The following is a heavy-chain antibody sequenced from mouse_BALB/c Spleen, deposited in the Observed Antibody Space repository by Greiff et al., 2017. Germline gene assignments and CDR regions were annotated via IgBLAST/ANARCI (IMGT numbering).Heavy chain of an antibody. CDR1: GFTFSSYA. CDR3: ARLITTATNYAMDY. V-gene: IGHV5-9-4*01. Sequence: EVKLEESGGGLVKPGGSLKLSCAASGFTFSSYAMSWVRQSPEKRLEWVAEISSGGSYTYYPDTVTGRFTISRDNAKNTLYLEMSSLRSEDTAMYYCARLITTATNYAMDYWGQGTSVTVSS. CDR2: ISSGGSYT. D-gene: IGHD1-2*01. J-gene: IGHJ4*01.